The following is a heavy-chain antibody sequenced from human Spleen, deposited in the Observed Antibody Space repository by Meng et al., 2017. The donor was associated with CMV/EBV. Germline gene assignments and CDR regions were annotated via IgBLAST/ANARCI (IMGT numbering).Heavy chain of an antibody. CDR2: INPNSGGP. Sequence: ASVKVSCKASGYLFTGYQIHWVRQAPGQRLEWMGWINPNSGGPIYAPKFQGRLTVTRDTSINTAYMELSRLTSDDTAVYYCARGPLHYSGSYFDYWGQGTLVTVSS. V-gene: IGHV1-2*02. CDR3: ARGPLHYSGSYFDY. J-gene: IGHJ4*02. CDR1: GYLFTGYQ. D-gene: IGHD1-26*01.